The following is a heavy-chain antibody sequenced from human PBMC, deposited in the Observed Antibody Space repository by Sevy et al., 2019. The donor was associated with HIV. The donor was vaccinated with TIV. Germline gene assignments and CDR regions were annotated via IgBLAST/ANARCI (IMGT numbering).Heavy chain of an antibody. D-gene: IGHD3-22*01. J-gene: IGHJ4*02. Sequence: SETLSLTCTVSGGSISSSSYYWGWIRQPPGKGLEWIGSIYYSGSTYYNPSLKSRVTISVDTSKNQFSLKLSSVTAADTAVYYCARLWPFGDDSTRYYFDYWGQGTLVTVSS. CDR3: ARLWPFGDDSTRYYFDY. V-gene: IGHV4-39*01. CDR1: GGSISSSSYY. CDR2: IYYSGST.